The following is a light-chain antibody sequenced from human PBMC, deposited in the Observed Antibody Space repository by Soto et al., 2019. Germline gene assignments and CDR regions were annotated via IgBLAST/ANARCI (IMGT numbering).Light chain of an antibody. V-gene: IGKV3-20*01. CDR3: QQYMSSVT. CDR2: GAS. CDR1: QSVDSTF. J-gene: IGKJ1*01. Sequence: EVVLTQSPGSLSLSPGQRATLSCRASQSVDSTFFAWYQKKPGQAPRLLIYGASKRATGIPDRFSGSGSGTGFTLIISRLEPEDFAVYFCQQYMSSVTFGQGTMLEIK.